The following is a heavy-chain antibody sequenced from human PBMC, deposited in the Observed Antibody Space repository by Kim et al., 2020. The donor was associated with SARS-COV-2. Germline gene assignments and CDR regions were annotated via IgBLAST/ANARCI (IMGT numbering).Heavy chain of an antibody. V-gene: IGHV3-7*01. D-gene: IGHD6-19*01. CDR3: ARDSDYSSGWYDLSYYYYGMDV. CDR1: GFTFSSYW. J-gene: IGHJ6*02. CDR2: IKQDGSEK. Sequence: GGSLRLSCAASGFTFSSYWMIWVRQAPGKGLEWVANIKQDGSEKYYVDSVKGRFTISRDNAKNSLYLQMYSLRAEDTAVYYCARDSDYSSGWYDLSYYYYGMDVWGQGTTVTVSS.